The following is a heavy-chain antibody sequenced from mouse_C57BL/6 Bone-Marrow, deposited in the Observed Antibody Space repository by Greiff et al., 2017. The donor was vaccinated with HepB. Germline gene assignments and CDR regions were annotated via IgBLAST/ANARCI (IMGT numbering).Heavy chain of an antibody. J-gene: IGHJ3*01. V-gene: IGHV1-55*01. Sequence: QVQLQQPGAELVKPGASVKMSCKASGYTFTSYWITWVKQRPGQGLEWIGDIYPGSGSTNYNKKFKSKATLTVDTSSSTAYMQLSSLTSGDSAVYYCAREVFAYWGEGTLVTVSA. CDR3: AREVFAY. CDR2: IYPGSGST. CDR1: GYTFTSYW.